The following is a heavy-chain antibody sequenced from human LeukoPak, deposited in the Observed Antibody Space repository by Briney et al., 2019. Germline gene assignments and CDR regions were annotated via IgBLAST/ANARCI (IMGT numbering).Heavy chain of an antibody. CDR3: ARDTYYYDSSGYSEFDY. J-gene: IGHJ4*02. D-gene: IGHD3-22*01. Sequence: NPSETLSLTCTVSGDSISSSNCYWGWIRQPPGKGLEWIGSIYYSGSTYYNPSLKSRVTISVDTSKNQFSLKLSSVTAADTAVYYCARDTYYYDSSGYSEFDYWGQGTLVTVSS. CDR1: GDSISSSNCY. CDR2: IYYSGST. V-gene: IGHV4-39*07.